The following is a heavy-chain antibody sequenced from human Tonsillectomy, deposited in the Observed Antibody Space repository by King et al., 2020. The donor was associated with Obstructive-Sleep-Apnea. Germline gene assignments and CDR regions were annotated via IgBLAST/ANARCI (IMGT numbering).Heavy chain of an antibody. D-gene: IGHD3-22*01. V-gene: IGHV2-5*02. CDR1: GFSLTTSGVG. Sequence: TLKESGPALVKPTQTLTLTCSLSGFSLTTSGVGVGWIRQPPGKALEWLALIYWDDDKRYSPYLKSRLTITKDTSKNQVVLTMTNMDPVDTATYYCAHRDYYDRTGLNWFDPWGQGTLVTVSS. CDR3: AHRDYYDRTGLNWFDP. CDR2: IYWDDDK. J-gene: IGHJ5*02.